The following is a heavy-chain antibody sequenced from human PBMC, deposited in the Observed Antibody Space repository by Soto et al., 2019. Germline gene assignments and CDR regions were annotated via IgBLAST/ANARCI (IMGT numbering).Heavy chain of an antibody. J-gene: IGHJ5*02. Sequence: SETLSLTCTVSCSSVSSGSYYWSWIRQPPGKGLEWIGYIYYSGSTKYNPVRKSRVTISVDTSKNQFSLKLSSVTDADTAVYYCAREVDYGANWFDPWGQGTLVTVSP. CDR2: IYYSGST. CDR1: CSSVSSGSYY. D-gene: IGHD4-17*01. CDR3: AREVDYGANWFDP. V-gene: IGHV4-61*01.